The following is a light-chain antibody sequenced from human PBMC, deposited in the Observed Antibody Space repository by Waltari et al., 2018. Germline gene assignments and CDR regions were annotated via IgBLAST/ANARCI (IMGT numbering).Light chain of an antibody. CDR2: KVS. J-gene: IGKJ4*01. CDR3: MQGTQWPPSLT. Sequence: DVVLTQSPPSLPVTLGQPASISCRSSQSLVSSDGNTFLNWFLQRPGQSPRRLIYKVSNRDSGVPDRFSGSGSGTDFTLKISRVEAEDDGIYYCMQGTQWPPSLTFGGGTKVEIK. CDR1: QSLVSSDGNTF. V-gene: IGKV2-30*01.